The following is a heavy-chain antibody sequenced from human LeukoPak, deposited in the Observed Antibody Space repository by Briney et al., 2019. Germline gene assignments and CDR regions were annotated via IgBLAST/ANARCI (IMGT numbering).Heavy chain of an antibody. J-gene: IGHJ6*03. CDR1: GFTFSSYW. V-gene: IGHV3-7*01. Sequence: GGSLRLSCAASGFTFSSYWMSWVRQAPGKGLEWVANIKQDGSEKYYVDSVKGRFTISRDNAKNSLYLQMNSLRAEDTAVYYCARDHDILTGYYYYMDVWGKGTTVTISS. CDR3: ARDHDILTGYYYYMDV. D-gene: IGHD3-9*01. CDR2: IKQDGSEK.